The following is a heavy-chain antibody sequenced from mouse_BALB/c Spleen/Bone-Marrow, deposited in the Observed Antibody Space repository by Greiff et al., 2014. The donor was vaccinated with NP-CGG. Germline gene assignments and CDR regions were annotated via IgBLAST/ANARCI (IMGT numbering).Heavy chain of an antibody. CDR3: ARGGPYDGSDY. J-gene: IGHJ2*01. CDR2: IDPANGNT. D-gene: IGHD2-3*01. V-gene: IGHV14-3*02. Sequence: VQLKESGAELVKPGASVKLSCTASGFNIKDTYMHWVKQRPEQGLEWIGRIDPANGNTKYDPKFQGKATITADTSSNTAYLQLSSLTSEDTAVYYCARGGPYDGSDYWGQGTPLTVSS. CDR1: GFNIKDTY.